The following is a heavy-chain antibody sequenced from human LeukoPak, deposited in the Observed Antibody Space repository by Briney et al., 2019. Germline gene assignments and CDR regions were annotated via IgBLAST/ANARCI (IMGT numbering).Heavy chain of an antibody. V-gene: IGHV3-23*01. CDR2: ISGSGGST. D-gene: IGHD6-13*01. CDR3: ARGSAPIAAAVFPEVPYYYYGMDV. Sequence: PGGSLRLSCAASGFTFSSYAMSWVRQAPGKGLEWVSAISGSGGSTYYADSVKGRFTISRDNSKNTLYLQMNSLRAEDTAVYYCARGSAPIAAAVFPEVPYYYYGMDVWGQGTTVTVSS. CDR1: GFTFSSYA. J-gene: IGHJ6*02.